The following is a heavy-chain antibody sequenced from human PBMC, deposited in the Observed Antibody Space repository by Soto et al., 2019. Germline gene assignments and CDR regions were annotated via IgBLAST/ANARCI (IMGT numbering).Heavy chain of an antibody. CDR1: GGTFSSYA. D-gene: IGHD6-19*01. Sequence: SVKVSCKASGGTFSSYAISWVRQAPGQGLEWMGGIIPIFGTANYAQKFQGRVTITADESTSTAYVELSSLRSEDTAVYYCARDPYSSGWYFDYWGQGTLVTVSS. CDR2: IIPIFGTA. J-gene: IGHJ4*02. CDR3: ARDPYSSGWYFDY. V-gene: IGHV1-69*13.